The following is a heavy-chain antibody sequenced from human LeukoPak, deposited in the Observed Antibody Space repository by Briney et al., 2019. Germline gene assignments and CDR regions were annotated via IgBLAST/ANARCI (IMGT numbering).Heavy chain of an antibody. D-gene: IGHD3-10*01. Sequence: PSETLSLTCAVYGGSFSGHYWSWIRQPPGKGLEWIGEINHSGSTNYNPSLKSRVTISVDTSKNQFSLKLSSVTAADTAAYYCATRGLWFGEMIDYWGQGTLVTVSS. CDR2: INHSGST. J-gene: IGHJ4*02. V-gene: IGHV4-34*01. CDR3: ATRGLWFGEMIDY. CDR1: GGSFSGHY.